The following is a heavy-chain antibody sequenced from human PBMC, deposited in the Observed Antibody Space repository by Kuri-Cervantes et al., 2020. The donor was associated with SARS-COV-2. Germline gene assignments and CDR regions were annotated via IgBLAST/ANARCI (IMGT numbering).Heavy chain of an antibody. V-gene: IGHV3-66*01. CDR1: GFTVSSNY. Sequence: ETLSLTCTASGFTVSSNYLSWVRQTPGKGLEWVSVIYGGGSTSYADSVRGRFTISRDNPKNTVYLQMNSLRVEDTAVYYCARDTWEINYNYSYYYIGVWGKGTTVTVSS. J-gene: IGHJ6*03. CDR2: IYGGGST. D-gene: IGHD5-24*01. CDR3: ARDTWEINYNYSYYYIGV.